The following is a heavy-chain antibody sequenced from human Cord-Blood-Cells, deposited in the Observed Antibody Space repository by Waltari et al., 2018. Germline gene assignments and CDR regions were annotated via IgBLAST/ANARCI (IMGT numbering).Heavy chain of an antibody. V-gene: IGHV1-69*01. CDR1: GGTFSSNA. CDR3: ATDSSPYYYDSSGYYC. J-gene: IGHJ4*02. Sequence: QVQLVQSGAEVKKPGSSVKVSCKASGGTFSSNAISWVRQAPGQGLEWMGGIIPICGTANYAQKFKGRVTITADESTSTAYMELSSLRSEDTAVYYCATDSSPYYYDSSGYYCWGQGTLVTVSS. CDR2: IIPICGTA. D-gene: IGHD3-22*01.